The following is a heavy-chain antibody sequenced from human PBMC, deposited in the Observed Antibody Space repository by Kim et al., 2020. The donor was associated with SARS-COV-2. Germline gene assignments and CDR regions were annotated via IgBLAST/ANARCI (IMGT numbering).Heavy chain of an antibody. CDR2: ISWNSGSI. Sequence: GGSLRLSCAASGFTFDDYAMHWVRQAPGKGVEWVSGISWNSGSIGYADSVKGRFTISRDNAKNSLYLQMNSLRAEDTALYYCAKVDTPPNIAAAGGNYY. J-gene: IGHJ6*01. CDR1: GFTFDDYA. V-gene: IGHV3-9*01. D-gene: IGHD6-13*01. CDR3: AKVDTPPNIAAAGGNYY.